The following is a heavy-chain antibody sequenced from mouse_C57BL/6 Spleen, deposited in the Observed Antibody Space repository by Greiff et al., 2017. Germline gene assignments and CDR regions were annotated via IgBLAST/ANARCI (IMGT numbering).Heavy chain of an antibody. D-gene: IGHD1-1*01. V-gene: IGHV1-4*01. CDR1: GYTFTSYT. J-gene: IGHJ3*01. Sequence: QVQLQESGAELARPGASVKMSCKASGYTFTSYTMHWVKQRPGQGLEWIGYINPSSGYTKYNQKFKDKATLTADKSSSTAYMQLSSLTSEDSAVYYCARYGDYYGSWAWFAYWGQGTLVTVSA. CDR3: ARYGDYYGSWAWFAY. CDR2: INPSSGYT.